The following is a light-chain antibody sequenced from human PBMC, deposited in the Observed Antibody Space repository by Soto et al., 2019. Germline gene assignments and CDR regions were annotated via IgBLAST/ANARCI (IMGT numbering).Light chain of an antibody. CDR2: GAS. Sequence: QLPASWFLHPGDRATLSCRASQSVSSILLAWYQQRPGRAPRLLIHGASNRATGVPDTFSGSGSGTEFTLTISRLQSEDFAVYYCQQYYKSPLTFGQGSKVDIK. J-gene: IGKJ1*01. V-gene: IGKV3-20*01. CDR3: QQYYKSPLT. CDR1: QSVSSIL.